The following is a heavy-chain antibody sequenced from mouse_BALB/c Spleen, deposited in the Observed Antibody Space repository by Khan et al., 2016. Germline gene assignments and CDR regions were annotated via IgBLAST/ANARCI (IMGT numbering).Heavy chain of an antibody. Sequence: VRLQQSGAELVKPGASVKLSCTASGFNIKDTYMHWMIQRPEQGLEWIGRIDPANDNTKYDTKFQGKATITADTSSNTAYLQLSSLTSEYTAFYYCARSYYDSWFVYWGQGTLVTVSA. V-gene: IGHV14-3*02. D-gene: IGHD2-10*01. CDR2: IDPANDNT. CDR3: ARSYYDSWFVY. J-gene: IGHJ3*01. CDR1: GFNIKDTY.